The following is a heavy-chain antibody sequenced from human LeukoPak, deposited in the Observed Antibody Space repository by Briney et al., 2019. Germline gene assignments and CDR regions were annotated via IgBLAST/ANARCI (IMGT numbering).Heavy chain of an antibody. CDR3: ARDSVGLAN. CDR2: ISSSSSYI. CDR1: GVTFSSYS. Sequence: GGSLRLSCAASGVTFSSYSMNWVRQAPGEGLEWVSSISSSSSYIYYADSVKGRFTISRDNAKNSLYLQMNSLRAADTAVYYCARDSVGLANWGQGTLVTVSS. J-gene: IGHJ4*02. V-gene: IGHV3-21*01. D-gene: IGHD1-26*01.